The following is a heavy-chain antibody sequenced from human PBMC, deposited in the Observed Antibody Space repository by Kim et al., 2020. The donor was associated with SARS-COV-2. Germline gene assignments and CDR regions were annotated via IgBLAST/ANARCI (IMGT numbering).Heavy chain of an antibody. CDR2: MNPNSGNT. CDR3: ARGLDVVVPAAILGYYYYYYMDV. J-gene: IGHJ6*03. D-gene: IGHD2-2*01. CDR1: GYTFTSYD. Sequence: ASVKVSCKASGYTFTSYDINWVRQATGQGLEWMGWMNPNSGNTGYAQKFQGRVTMTRNTSISTAYMELSSLRSEDTAVYYCARGLDVVVPAAILGYYYYYYMDVWGKGTTVTVSS. V-gene: IGHV1-8*01.